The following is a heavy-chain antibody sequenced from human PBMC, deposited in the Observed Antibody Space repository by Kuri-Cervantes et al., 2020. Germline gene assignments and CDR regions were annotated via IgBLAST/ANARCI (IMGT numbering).Heavy chain of an antibody. J-gene: IGHJ4*02. CDR3: AGNSSWADY. CDR1: GGSISSSSYY. Sequence: SETLSLTCSVSGGSISSSSYYWAWIRQPPGKGLEWIGSIYYSGSTYYNPSLKSRVTISVDTSKNQFSLKLSSVTAADTAVYYCAGNSSWADYWGQGTLVTVSS. CDR2: IYYSGST. V-gene: IGHV4-39*01. D-gene: IGHD6-13*01.